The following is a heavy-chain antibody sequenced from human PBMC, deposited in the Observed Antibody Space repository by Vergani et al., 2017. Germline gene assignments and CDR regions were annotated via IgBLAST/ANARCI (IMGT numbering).Heavy chain of an antibody. CDR3: ARASHCINCYSEGPNGPGYYYMDV. V-gene: IGHV4-61*02. D-gene: IGHD2-21*01. CDR2: MYTSGHT. CDR1: GASVSRGTYY. J-gene: IGHJ6*03. Sequence: QVQLQESGPGLLKPSQTLSLTCTVSGASVSRGTYYWTWIRQPAGKKLEWIVRMYTSGHTIYNPSLESRVTMSVDTSKNQFSLQLSSVTAADTAVYYCARASHCINCYSEGPNGPGYYYMDVWGKGTTVIVSS.